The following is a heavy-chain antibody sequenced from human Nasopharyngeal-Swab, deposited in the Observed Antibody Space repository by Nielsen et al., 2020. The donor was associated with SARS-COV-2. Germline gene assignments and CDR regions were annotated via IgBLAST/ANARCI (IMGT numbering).Heavy chain of an antibody. V-gene: IGHV3-15*01. CDR2: IKSKTDGGTT. CDR3: TTGRPGIAVAGTDY. D-gene: IGHD6-19*01. J-gene: IGHJ4*02. Sequence: VRQGPGKGLEWVGRIKSKTDGGTTDYAAPVKGGFTISRDDSKNTLYLQMNSLKTEDTAVYYCTTGRPGIAVAGTDYWGQGTLVTVSS.